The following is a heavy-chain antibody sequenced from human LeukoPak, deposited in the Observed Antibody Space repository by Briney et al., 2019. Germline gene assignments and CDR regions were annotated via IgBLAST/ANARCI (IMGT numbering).Heavy chain of an antibody. CDR3: ARDLHGSGMDD. V-gene: IGHV3-53*01. CDR2: IYSDGRT. Sequence: GGSLRLSCAVSGFTVSTNYMSWVRQAPGKGLEWVSIIYSDGRTHYTDSVKGRFSISRDHSNNTLYLQMNSLRAEDTAMYFCARDLHGSGMDDWGQGTPVSVSS. CDR1: GFTVSTNY. D-gene: IGHD3-10*01. J-gene: IGHJ4*02.